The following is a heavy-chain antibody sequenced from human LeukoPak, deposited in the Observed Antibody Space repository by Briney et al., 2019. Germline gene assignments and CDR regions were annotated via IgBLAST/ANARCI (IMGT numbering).Heavy chain of an antibody. Sequence: GGSLRLSCTASGFTFSSDWMSWVRQAPGEGLEWVANINQDASEKYYVDSVKGRFTISRDNAKNSLYLQMNSLRAEDTAVYYCARGRRVPAAMGNWFDPWGQGTLVTVSS. CDR3: ARGRRVPAAMGNWFDP. D-gene: IGHD2-2*01. CDR1: GFTFSSDW. CDR2: INQDASEK. V-gene: IGHV3-7*01. J-gene: IGHJ5*02.